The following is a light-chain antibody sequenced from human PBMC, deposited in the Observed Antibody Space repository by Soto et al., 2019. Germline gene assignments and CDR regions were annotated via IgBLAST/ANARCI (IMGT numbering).Light chain of an antibody. CDR2: GAS. J-gene: IGKJ5*01. CDR1: QNVLSN. CDR3: QQYNNWPIT. Sequence: EIVMTQSPVTLSVSPGERATLSCRASQNVLSNLAWYQQKPGQSPRLLIYGASARATGIPARFSGSGSGTEFTLTISSPQSEDFALYYCQQYNNWPITFGQGTRLEIK. V-gene: IGKV3-15*01.